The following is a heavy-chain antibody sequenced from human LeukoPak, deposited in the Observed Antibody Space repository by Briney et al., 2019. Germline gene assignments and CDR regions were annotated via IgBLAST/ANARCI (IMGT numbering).Heavy chain of an antibody. D-gene: IGHD6-13*01. Sequence: SETLSLTCTVSGVSISSYYWSWIRQPPGKGLEWIGYIYYSGSTNYNPSLKSRVTISVDTSKNQFSLKLSSVTAADTAVYYCARQGSSSWNDAFDIWGQGTMVTVSS. CDR3: ARQGSSSWNDAFDI. V-gene: IGHV4-59*08. J-gene: IGHJ3*02. CDR1: GVSISSYY. CDR2: IYYSGST.